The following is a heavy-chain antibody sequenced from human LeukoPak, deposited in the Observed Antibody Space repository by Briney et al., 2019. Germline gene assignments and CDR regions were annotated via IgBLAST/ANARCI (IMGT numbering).Heavy chain of an antibody. CDR2: ISAYNGNT. D-gene: IGHD5-18*01. CDR1: GYTFTSYG. Sequence: ASVKVSCKASGYTFTSYGISCVRLAPGQGVEWMGWISAYNGNTSYAQKLQGRVTMTTDTSTSTAYMELRSLRSDDTAVYYCARDRGYSYGYYYGMDVWGQGTTVTVSS. J-gene: IGHJ6*02. V-gene: IGHV1-18*01. CDR3: ARDRGYSYGYYYGMDV.